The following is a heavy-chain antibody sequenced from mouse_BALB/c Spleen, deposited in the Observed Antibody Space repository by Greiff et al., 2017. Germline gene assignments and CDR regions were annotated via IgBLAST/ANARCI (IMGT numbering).Heavy chain of an antibody. CDR2: INPSTGYT. D-gene: IGHD1-2*01. J-gene: IGHJ1*01. CDR1: GYTFTSYW. CDR3: ARTLPLRLDNWYFDV. V-gene: IGHV1-7*01. Sequence: QVQLQQSGAELAKPGASVKMSCKASGYTFTSYWMHWVKQRPGQGLEWIGYINPSTGYTEYNQKFKDKATLTADKSSSTAYMQLSSLTSEDSAVYYCARTLPLRLDNWYFDVWGAGTTVTVSS.